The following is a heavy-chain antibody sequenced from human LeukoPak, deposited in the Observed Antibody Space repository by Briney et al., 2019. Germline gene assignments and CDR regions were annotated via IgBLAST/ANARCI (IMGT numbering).Heavy chain of an antibody. Sequence: ASVKVSCKTSGYTFSNYDIYWVRQAPGQGLECMGWISGYTGDTKYAEILQGRFTVTTDTSTNTAYMELRSLTDDDTAVYYCARAGYCGDGGCRGGSAFDVWGQGAVVTVSS. CDR1: GYTFSNYD. D-gene: IGHD2-15*01. V-gene: IGHV1-18*01. CDR2: ISGYTGDT. CDR3: ARAGYCGDGGCRGGSAFDV. J-gene: IGHJ3*01.